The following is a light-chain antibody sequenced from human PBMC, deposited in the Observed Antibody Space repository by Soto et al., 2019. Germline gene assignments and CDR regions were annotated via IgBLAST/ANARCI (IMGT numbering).Light chain of an antibody. CDR3: QQYDNRIT. Sequence: QMTQSPSSLSASVGAIVTITCQASQDISNYLNWYQQKPGKAPKLLIYDASNLETGVPSRFSGSGSGTDFTFTICSLQPEDIATYYCQQYDNRITFGQGARLEIK. V-gene: IGKV1-33*01. CDR1: QDISNY. J-gene: IGKJ5*01. CDR2: DAS.